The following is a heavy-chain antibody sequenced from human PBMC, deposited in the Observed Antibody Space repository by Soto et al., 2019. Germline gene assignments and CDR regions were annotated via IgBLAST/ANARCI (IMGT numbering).Heavy chain of an antibody. CDR3: ARRGSGTFYEAFAI. V-gene: IGHV1-18*04. CDR2: ISAYSGNA. CDR1: GFSFTSYG. D-gene: IGHD1-1*01. J-gene: IGHJ3*02. Sequence: QAQLVQSGAEVKKPGASVKVSCKASGFSFTSYGFSWVRQAPGQGLELMGWISAYSGNAKYEEKIQDRVTMTTDTATSTVYMEVRRLRSDATAVYYCARRGSGTFYEAFAIWGQGTMVTVSS.